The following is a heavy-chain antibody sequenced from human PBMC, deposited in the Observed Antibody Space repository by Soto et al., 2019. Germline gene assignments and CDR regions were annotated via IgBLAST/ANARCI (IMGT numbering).Heavy chain of an antibody. Sequence: ASVKVSCKASGYPFTSYGITWVRQAPGQGLGWMGWISGYNGYTNYAQNLQDRVTMTTDTSTSTAYMELRSLRSDDTAVYYCARKVDYGGNYYYFDYWGQGALVTSPQ. V-gene: IGHV1-18*04. CDR3: ARKVDYGGNYYYFDY. CDR2: ISGYNGYT. D-gene: IGHD4-17*01. CDR1: GYPFTSYG. J-gene: IGHJ4*02.